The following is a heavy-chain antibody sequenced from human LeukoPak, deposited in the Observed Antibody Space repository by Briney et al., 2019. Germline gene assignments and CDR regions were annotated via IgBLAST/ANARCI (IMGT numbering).Heavy chain of an antibody. D-gene: IGHD3-10*01. CDR3: ARHRGGYYGSGMDY. Sequence: GGSLRLSCAASGFTFSDYNMRWIRQAPGKGLEWVSSISRSGSTKYYADSVKGRFSITRDNAKNSLYLQMNSLRAEDTAVYYCARHRGGYYGSGMDYWGQGTLLTVSS. CDR2: ISRSGSTK. CDR1: GFTFSDYN. V-gene: IGHV3-11*04. J-gene: IGHJ4*02.